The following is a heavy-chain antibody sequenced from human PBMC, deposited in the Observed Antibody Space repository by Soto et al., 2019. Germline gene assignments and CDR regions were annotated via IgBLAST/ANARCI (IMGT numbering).Heavy chain of an antibody. CDR3: FKLTGSDCPGRPLS. CDR1: GFTFSSYA. D-gene: IGHD3-10*01. CDR2: ISGSGGST. V-gene: IGHV3-23*01. Sequence: GGSLRLSCAASGFTFSSYAMSWVRQAPGKGLEWVSAISGSGGSTYYADSVKGRFTISRDNSKNTLYLQMNSLRAEDTAVYYCFKLTGSDCPGRPLSWGPGTLVPVSS. J-gene: IGHJ1*01.